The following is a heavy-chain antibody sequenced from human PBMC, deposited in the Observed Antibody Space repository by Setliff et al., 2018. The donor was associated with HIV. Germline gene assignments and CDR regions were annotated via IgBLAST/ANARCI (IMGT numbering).Heavy chain of an antibody. CDR2: IHTSGNA. D-gene: IGHD3-16*01. V-gene: IGHV4-4*08. CDR3: ARGGRSWFQNFHGAFDV. Sequence: PSETLSLTCSVSGGSVNSYHWSWIRQPPGKGLEWIGHIHTSGNANYNPSLNSRVTMSVDTSKNQFSLRLTSVTAADTAVYYCARGGRSWFQNFHGAFDVWGQGTMVTVSS. CDR1: GGSVNSYH. J-gene: IGHJ3*01.